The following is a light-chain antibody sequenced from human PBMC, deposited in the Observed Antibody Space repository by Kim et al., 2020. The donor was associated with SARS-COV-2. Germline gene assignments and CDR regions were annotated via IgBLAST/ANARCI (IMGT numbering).Light chain of an antibody. CDR1: QSVSSNY. CDR2: GAS. J-gene: IGKJ1*01. V-gene: IGKV3-20*01. CDR3: QLYGTSPRT. Sequence: VLTRTPGTLSLSPGVRATLSCRASQSVSSNYLAWYQHKPGQAPRLLIYGASSRATGIPDRFSGSGSGTDFTLTISRLEPEDFAVYYCQLYGTSPRTFGQGTKVDIK.